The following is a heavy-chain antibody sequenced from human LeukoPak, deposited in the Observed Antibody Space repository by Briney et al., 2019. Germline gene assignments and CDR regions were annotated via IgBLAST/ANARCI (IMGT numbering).Heavy chain of an antibody. V-gene: IGHV3-23*01. CDR2: ISGSGGST. Sequence: GGSLRLSCAASGFTFSSYAMSWVRQAPGKGLEWVSAISGSGGSTYYADSVKGRFTISRDNSKNTLSLQMNSLRAEDTAVYYCAKTPPRLWFGELFFDYWGQGTLVTVSS. CDR3: AKTPPRLWFGELFFDY. D-gene: IGHD3-10*01. J-gene: IGHJ4*02. CDR1: GFTFSSYA.